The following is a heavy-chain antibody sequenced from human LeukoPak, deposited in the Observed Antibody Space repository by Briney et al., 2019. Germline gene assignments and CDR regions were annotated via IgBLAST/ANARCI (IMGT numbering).Heavy chain of an antibody. CDR2: INPNSGGT. CDR1: GYTFTGYY. D-gene: IGHD4-23*01. CDR3: ARVADYGGNDPLDY. J-gene: IGHJ4*02. Sequence: ASVKVSCKASGYTFTGYYMHWVRQAPGQGLEWMGWINPNSGGTNCAQKFQGRVTMTRDTSISTAYMELSRLRSDDTAVYYCARVADYGGNDPLDYWGQGTLVTVSS. V-gene: IGHV1-2*02.